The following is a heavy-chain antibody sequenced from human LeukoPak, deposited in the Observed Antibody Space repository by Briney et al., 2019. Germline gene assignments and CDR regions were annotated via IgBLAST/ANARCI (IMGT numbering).Heavy chain of an antibody. D-gene: IGHD2-15*01. CDR2: IKQDGSEK. CDR1: GFTFSNYW. Sequence: GGSLRFSCAASGFTFSNYWMTWVRQAPGKGLEWVANIKQDGSEKYYVDSVKGRFTISRDNAKNSLYLQMNSLRAEDTALYYCAREDQPRGTFDYWGQGILVTVSS. J-gene: IGHJ4*02. CDR3: AREDQPRGTFDY. V-gene: IGHV3-7*05.